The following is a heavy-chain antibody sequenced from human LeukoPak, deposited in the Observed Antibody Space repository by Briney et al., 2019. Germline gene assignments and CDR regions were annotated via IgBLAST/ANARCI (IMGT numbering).Heavy chain of an antibody. CDR2: IYYSGST. V-gene: IGHV4-39*01. J-gene: IGHJ4*02. CDR1: GGSISSSSYY. Sequence: SETLSLTCTVSGGSISSSSYYWGWIRQPPGKGLEWIGSIYYSGSTYYNPSLKSRVTISVDTSKNQFSLKLSSVTAADTAVYYCARATELSDYWGQGTLVTVSS. CDR3: ARATELSDY. D-gene: IGHD1-26*01.